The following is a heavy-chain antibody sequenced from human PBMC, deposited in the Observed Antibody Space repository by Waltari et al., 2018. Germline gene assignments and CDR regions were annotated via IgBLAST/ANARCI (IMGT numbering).Heavy chain of an antibody. D-gene: IGHD3-22*01. V-gene: IGHV4-59*01. J-gene: IGHJ6*02. CDR2: IYYSGST. CDR1: GGSLSSYH. Sequence: QVQLQESGPGLVKPSATLSLTCTVSGGSLSSYHWSWIRPPPGNGLEWIGYIYYSGSTNYNPSLKRRVTISVDTSKNKPSLYPRSVTAADTAAYYGAIAIPHYYDSSGYYYGMDVWGQGTTVTVSS. CDR3: AIAIPHYYDSSGYYYGMDV.